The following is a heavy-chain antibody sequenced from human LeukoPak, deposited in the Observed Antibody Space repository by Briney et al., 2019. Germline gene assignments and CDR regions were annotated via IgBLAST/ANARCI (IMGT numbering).Heavy chain of an antibody. CDR2: IYYSGST. Sequence: SETLSLTCGVSGGSISSTNWWTWVRQHPGKGLEWIGYIYYSGSTYYNPSLKSRVTISVDTSKNQFSLKLSSVTAADTAVYYCARASCSGGSCYLPQNWGQGTLVTVSS. J-gene: IGHJ4*02. CDR3: ARASCSGGSCYLPQN. CDR1: GGSISSTNW. V-gene: IGHV4-31*11. D-gene: IGHD2-15*01.